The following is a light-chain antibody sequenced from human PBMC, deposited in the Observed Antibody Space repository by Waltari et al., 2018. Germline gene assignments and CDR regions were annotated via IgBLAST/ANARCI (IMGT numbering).Light chain of an antibody. V-gene: IGKV3-15*01. CDR1: QSLGTN. CDR3: QQYNNWPLYT. Sequence: ETVMTQSPATLSVSPGGRATLSCRASQSLGTNLAWYQQKPGQAPNLLIYGASSRATGVPARFSGSGSGTDFTLTISSLQSEDFVVYYCQQYNNWPLYTFGQGTKLEI. CDR2: GAS. J-gene: IGKJ2*01.